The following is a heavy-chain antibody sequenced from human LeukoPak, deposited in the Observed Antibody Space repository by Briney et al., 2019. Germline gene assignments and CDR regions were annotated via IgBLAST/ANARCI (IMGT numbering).Heavy chain of an antibody. J-gene: IGHJ4*02. V-gene: IGHV3-23*01. CDR2: ISDSGGGT. CDR3: AKRLEPTYRSGPFDY. D-gene: IGHD6-19*01. CDR1: GFTFSDYA. Sequence: GGSLRLSCAASGFTFSDYAMNCVRQAPGKGLEWVSTISDSGGGTFYADSVKGRFTVSRDNSKKTLYLQMNSLRAEDTAVYYCAKRLEPTYRSGPFDYWGQGTLVTVSS.